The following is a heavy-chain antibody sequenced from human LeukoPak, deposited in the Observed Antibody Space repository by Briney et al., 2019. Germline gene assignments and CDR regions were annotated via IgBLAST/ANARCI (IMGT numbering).Heavy chain of an antibody. CDR2: INHSGST. J-gene: IGHJ4*02. Sequence: SETLSLTCAVYGGSFSGYYWSWIPQPPGKGLEWIGEINHSGSTNYNPSLKSRVTISVDTSKNQFSLKLSSVTAADTAVYYCARYSRYCSGGSCSPFDYWGQGTLVTVSS. V-gene: IGHV4-34*01. CDR3: ARYSRYCSGGSCSPFDY. CDR1: GGSFSGYY. D-gene: IGHD2-15*01.